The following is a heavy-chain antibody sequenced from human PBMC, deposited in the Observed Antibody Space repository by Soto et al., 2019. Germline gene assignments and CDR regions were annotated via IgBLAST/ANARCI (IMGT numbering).Heavy chain of an antibody. V-gene: IGHV4-39*01. CDR3: ARHPSDFWFDP. D-gene: IGHD2-21*02. CDR2: IYYSGST. Sequence: PSEPLSLTFSCSGCAIRSSCYFWGWIRQPPGKGLEWIGSIYYSGSTYYNPSLKSRVTVSVDTSKNQFSLKLSSVTAADTAVYYCARHPSDFWFDPWGQG. J-gene: IGHJ5*02. CDR1: GCAIRSSCYF.